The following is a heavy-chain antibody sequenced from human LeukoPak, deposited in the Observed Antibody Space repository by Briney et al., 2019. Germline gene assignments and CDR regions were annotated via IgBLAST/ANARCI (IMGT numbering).Heavy chain of an antibody. J-gene: IGHJ5*02. CDR3: ASFDLITMVQGVISP. D-gene: IGHD3-10*01. Sequence: GGSLRLSCAASVFTFSSYSMNWVRQAPGKGLEWVSYISSGSTTINYADSVKGRFTISRDNAKNSLYLQMNSLRDEDTAVYYCASFDLITMVQGVISPWGQGTLVTVSS. CDR2: ISSGSTTI. CDR1: VFTFSSYS. V-gene: IGHV3-48*02.